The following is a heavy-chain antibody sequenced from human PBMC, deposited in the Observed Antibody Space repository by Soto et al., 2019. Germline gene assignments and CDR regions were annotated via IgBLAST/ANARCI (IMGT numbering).Heavy chain of an antibody. D-gene: IGHD3-22*01. CDR3: ARHGMDYYDSSGYYYSPYYFDY. Sequence: GGSLRLSCAASGFTFSSYGMHWVRQAPGKGLEWVAVIWYDGSNKYYADSVKGRFTISRDNSKNTLYLQMNSLRAEDTAVYYCARHGMDYYDSSGYYYSPYYFDYWGQGTLVTVSS. J-gene: IGHJ4*02. CDR2: IWYDGSNK. CDR1: GFTFSSYG. V-gene: IGHV3-33*01.